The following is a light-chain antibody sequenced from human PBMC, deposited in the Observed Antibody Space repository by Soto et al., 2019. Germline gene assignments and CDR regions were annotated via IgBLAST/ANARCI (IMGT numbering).Light chain of an antibody. V-gene: IGKV3-20*01. CDR2: GAS. CDR3: HQYVCQPLT. CDR1: QSINSF. J-gene: IGKJ3*01. Sequence: EIVLTQSPATLSLSPGEGATLSCRASQSINSFLAWYQQRPGQAPRLLIHGASNRATGIPGRFSGSGSGTDFTPTISRLEPEDFAVYSCHQYVCQPLTFGQETNEHVK.